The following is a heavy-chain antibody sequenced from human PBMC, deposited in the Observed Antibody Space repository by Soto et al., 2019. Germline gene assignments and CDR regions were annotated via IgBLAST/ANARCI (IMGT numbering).Heavy chain of an antibody. CDR1: GFSFRSYW. J-gene: IGHJ1*01. Sequence: EVHLVESGGGLVQPGGSLRLSCAASGFSFRSYWMSWVRQAPGKGLEWVAIMKEDGSEEHYVDSVKGRFSISRDNAKNSLFLQMNSLRVEDTAIYYCARSLRSSSGDGYWGQGTLVTVSS. CDR2: MKEDGSEE. CDR3: ARSLRSSSGDGY. D-gene: IGHD6-6*01. V-gene: IGHV3-7*01.